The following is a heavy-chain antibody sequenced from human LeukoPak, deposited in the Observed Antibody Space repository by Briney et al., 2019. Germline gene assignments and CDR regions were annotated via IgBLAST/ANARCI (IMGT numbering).Heavy chain of an antibody. CDR1: GFTFDDYG. CDR2: ISSSGSTI. J-gene: IGHJ4*02. D-gene: IGHD6-13*01. CDR3: ARGYSSSWYLD. V-gene: IGHV3-48*03. Sequence: GGSLRLSCAASGFTFDDYGMSWVRQAPGKGLEWVSYISSSGSTIYYADSVKGRFTISRDNAKKSLSLQMNSLRADDTAVYYCARGYSSSWYLDWGQGTLVTVSS.